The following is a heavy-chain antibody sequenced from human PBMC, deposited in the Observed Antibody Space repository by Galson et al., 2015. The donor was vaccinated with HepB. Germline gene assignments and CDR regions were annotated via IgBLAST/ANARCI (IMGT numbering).Heavy chain of an antibody. V-gene: IGHV3-21*01. CDR2: ISSSSSSYI. Sequence: SLRLSCAASGFTFSSYSMNWVRQAPGKGLEWVSSISSSSSSYIYYADSVKGRFTISRDNAKNSLYLQMNSLRAEDTAVYYCVGRSSGWGMTEYYYYYGMDVWGQGTTVTVSS. D-gene: IGHD6-19*01. CDR3: VGRSSGWGMTEYYYYYGMDV. J-gene: IGHJ6*02. CDR1: GFTFSSYS.